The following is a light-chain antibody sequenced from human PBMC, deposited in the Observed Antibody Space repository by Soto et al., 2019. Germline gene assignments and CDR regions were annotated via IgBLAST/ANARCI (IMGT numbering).Light chain of an antibody. CDR1: SSDVGGYNY. J-gene: IGLJ2*01. Sequence: QSALTQPPSASGSPGQSGTISCTGTSSDVGGYNYVSWYRQHPGKAPQLIIYDVNKRTSGVPDRFSGSKSGNTASLTVSGLQAEDEADYFCNSYGGNKTHVVFGGGTKVTV. V-gene: IGLV2-8*01. CDR2: DVN. CDR3: NSYGGNKTHVV.